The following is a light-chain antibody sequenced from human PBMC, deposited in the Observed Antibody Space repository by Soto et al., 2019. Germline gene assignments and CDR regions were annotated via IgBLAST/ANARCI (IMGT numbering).Light chain of an antibody. J-gene: IGKJ2*01. Sequence: EIVLTQSPGTVSLSPGERATLSCRASQSVSSRNLAWYRQKPGQAPSLLIFGASNRATGIPDRFSGSGSGRDLTLTISRLEPEDCAVYYCLRYGDSPPAYTFGQGTKLEIK. CDR2: GAS. V-gene: IGKV3-20*01. CDR3: LRYGDSPPAYT. CDR1: QSVSSRN.